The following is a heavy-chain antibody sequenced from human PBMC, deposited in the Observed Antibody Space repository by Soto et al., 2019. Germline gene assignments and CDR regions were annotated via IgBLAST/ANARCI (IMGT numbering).Heavy chain of an antibody. Sequence: SETLSLTCTVSGGSISSYYWSWIRQPAGKGLEWIGRIYTSGSTNYNPSLKSRVTMSVDTSKNQFSLKLSSVTAADTAVYYCGRVGYDSSVYHHYFCYDWGQGSLVTVSS. V-gene: IGHV4-4*07. CDR2: IYTSGST. CDR1: GGSISSYY. CDR3: GRVGYDSSVYHHYFCYD. J-gene: IGHJ4*02. D-gene: IGHD3-22*01.